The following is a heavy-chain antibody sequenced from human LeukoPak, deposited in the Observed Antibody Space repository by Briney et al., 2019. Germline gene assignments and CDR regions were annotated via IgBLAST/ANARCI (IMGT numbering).Heavy chain of an antibody. CDR1: GFTVSSNY. CDR3: AELGITMIGGV. Sequence: SGGSLRLSCAASGFTVSSNYMSWVRQAPGKGLEWVSVIYSGGSTYYADSVKGRFTISRDNSENTLYLQMNSLRAEDTAVYYCAELGITMIGGVWGKGTTVAISS. D-gene: IGHD3-10*02. CDR2: IYSGGST. V-gene: IGHV3-53*01. J-gene: IGHJ6*04.